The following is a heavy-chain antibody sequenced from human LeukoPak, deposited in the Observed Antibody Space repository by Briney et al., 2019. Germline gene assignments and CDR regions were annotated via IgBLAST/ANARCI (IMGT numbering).Heavy chain of an antibody. V-gene: IGHV3-30-3*01. CDR3: ATDYGDYIY. D-gene: IGHD4-17*01. CDR1: AFTFSSYA. J-gene: IGHJ4*02. CDR2: ISYDGSNG. Sequence: GGCLRLSCAASAFTFSSYAMHWVRQAPCKGLEWVAVISYDGSNGYYADSVKGRFTISRDNSKNTLYLQMNSLRAEDTAVYYSATDYGDYIYWGQGTLVTVSS.